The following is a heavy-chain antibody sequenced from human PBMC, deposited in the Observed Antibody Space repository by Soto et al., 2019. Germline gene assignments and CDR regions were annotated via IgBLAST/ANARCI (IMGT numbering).Heavy chain of an antibody. CDR1: GYTFTSYG. CDR2: ISAYNGNT. V-gene: IGHV1-18*01. CDR3: ARANKHQEEVAGPISY. D-gene: IGHD6-19*01. Sequence: GDSVKVSCKASGYTFTSYGISWVRQAPGQGLEWMGWISAYNGNTNYAQKLQGRVTMTTDTSTSTAYMELRSLRSDDTAVYYCARANKHQEEVAGPISYWGQGKLVTVS. J-gene: IGHJ4*02.